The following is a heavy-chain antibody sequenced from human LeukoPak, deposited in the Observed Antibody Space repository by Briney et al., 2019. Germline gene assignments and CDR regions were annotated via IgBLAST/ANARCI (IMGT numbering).Heavy chain of an antibody. J-gene: IGHJ5*02. CDR1: GFTVSSNY. V-gene: IGHV3-53*01. D-gene: IGHD2-2*02. Sequence: AGGSLRLSCAASGFTVSSNYMSWVRQAPGKGLEWVSVIYSGGSTYYADSAKGRFTISRDNSKDTLFLQLNSLTAADTAMYFCAKASVAIPQYCNSWGQGTLVTVSS. CDR2: IYSGGST. CDR3: AKASVAIPQYCNS.